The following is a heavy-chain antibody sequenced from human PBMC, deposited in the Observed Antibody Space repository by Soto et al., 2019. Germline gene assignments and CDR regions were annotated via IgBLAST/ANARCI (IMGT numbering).Heavy chain of an antibody. J-gene: IGHJ4*02. V-gene: IGHV3-23*01. Sequence: GGSLRLSCAASGFTFSNYAMSWVRQAPGKGLEWVSGINGYGSSTNYADSVKGRFTISIDNAKNTLYLQMNSLRSGDTAVYYCARESAVVTGLFAYWGQGTLVTVSS. CDR1: GFTFSNYA. CDR3: ARESAVVTGLFAY. D-gene: IGHD2-15*01. CDR2: INGYGSST.